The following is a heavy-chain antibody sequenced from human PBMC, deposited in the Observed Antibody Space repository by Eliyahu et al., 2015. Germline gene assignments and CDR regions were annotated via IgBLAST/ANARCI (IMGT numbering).Heavy chain of an antibody. J-gene: IGHJ4*02. Sequence: EVQLVDSGGGLVQPGGSLRLSCAASGLTFSSYAMSWVRQAPGKGLEWVSTISGTTGRTYYADSVKGRFTISRDNSKNTLYLQMNSLRAEDTAVYYCVKDGFDYWGQGTLVTVSS. V-gene: IGHV3-23*04. CDR3: VKDGFDY. CDR2: ISGTTGRT. CDR1: GLTFSSYA.